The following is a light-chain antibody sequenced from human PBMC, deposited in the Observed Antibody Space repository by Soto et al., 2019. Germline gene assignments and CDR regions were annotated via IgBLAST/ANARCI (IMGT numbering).Light chain of an antibody. V-gene: IGLV2-23*02. J-gene: IGLJ1*01. CDR3: CSYARSTTFYV. CDR1: ISDVGSYDL. Sequence: QSALTQPASVSGSPGQSVTISCTGTISDVGSYDLVSWYQQHPNKAPTLLIFEVSRRPSGVSNRFSGSKSGNTASLTISGLQAEDEADYYCCSYARSTTFYVFGTGTKVTVL. CDR2: EVS.